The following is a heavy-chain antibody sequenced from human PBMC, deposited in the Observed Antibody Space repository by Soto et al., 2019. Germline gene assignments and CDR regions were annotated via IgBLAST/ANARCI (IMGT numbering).Heavy chain of an antibody. Sequence: QVQLVQSGAEVKKPGSSVKVSCKASGGTFSSSAISWVRQAPVQGLEWMGGIIPIFGTPNYAQKFQGRVTITADESTRTAYMELSSLRSEDTAVYYCARDGTLYDSSGYYYLYWGQGTLVTVSS. D-gene: IGHD3-22*01. CDR3: ARDGTLYDSSGYYYLY. CDR1: GGTFSSSA. J-gene: IGHJ4*02. CDR2: IIPIFGTP. V-gene: IGHV1-69*01.